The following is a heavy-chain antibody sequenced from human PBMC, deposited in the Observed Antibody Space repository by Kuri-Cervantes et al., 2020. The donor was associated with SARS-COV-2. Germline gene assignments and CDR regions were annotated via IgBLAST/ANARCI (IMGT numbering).Heavy chain of an antibody. Sequence: GGSLRLSCAAYGFTFNNYAMHWVRQTPGEGLEWVAITSYDGTSKYYADSVKGRFTISRDNSKNTLYLQMNNLRGDDTAVYFCARGRVGVQDFWGQGTLVTVSS. V-gene: IGHV3-30-3*01. CDR2: TSYDGTSK. CDR3: ARGRVGVQDF. CDR1: GFTFNNYA. J-gene: IGHJ4*02. D-gene: IGHD2-21*01.